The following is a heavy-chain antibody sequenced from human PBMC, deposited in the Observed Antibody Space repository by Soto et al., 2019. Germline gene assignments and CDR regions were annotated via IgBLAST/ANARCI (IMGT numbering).Heavy chain of an antibody. V-gene: IGHV3-21*01. CDR3: ARVHSGSYYYYGMDV. Sequence: EVQLVESGGGLVKPGGSLRLSCAASGFTFSSYSMNWVRQAPGKGLEWVSSISSSSSYIYYADSVKGRFTISRDNAKNSLYLKMNSLRAEDTAVYYCARVHSGSYYYYGMDVWGQGTTVTVSS. D-gene: IGHD1-26*01. CDR1: GFTFSSYS. CDR2: ISSSSSYI. J-gene: IGHJ6*02.